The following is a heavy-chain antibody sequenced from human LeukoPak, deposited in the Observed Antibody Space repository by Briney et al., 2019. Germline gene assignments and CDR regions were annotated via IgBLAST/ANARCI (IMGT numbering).Heavy chain of an antibody. D-gene: IGHD4-23*01. J-gene: IGHJ4*02. CDR1: GYTFTGYY. CDR2: INPNSGGT. V-gene: IGHV1-2*02. Sequence: ASVKVSCKASGYTFTGYYMHWVRQAPGQGLEWMGWINPNSGGTCYAQKFQGRVTMTSDTSISTAYMELSRLRSDDTAVYFCAREGIDYGGNSVYGLWGQGTLVTVSS. CDR3: AREGIDYGGNSVYGL.